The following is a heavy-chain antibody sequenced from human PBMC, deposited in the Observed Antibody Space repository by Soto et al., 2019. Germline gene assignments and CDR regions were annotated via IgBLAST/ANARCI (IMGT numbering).Heavy chain of an antibody. CDR3: ARAPSIAARDAFDI. Sequence: GESLKISCAASGFTVSSNYMSWVRQAPGKGLEWVSVIYSGGSTYYADSVKGRFTISRDNSKNTLYLQMNSLRAEDTAVYYCARAPSIAARDAFDIWGQGTMVTVSS. J-gene: IGHJ3*02. CDR2: IYSGGST. CDR1: GFTVSSNY. V-gene: IGHV3-66*02. D-gene: IGHD6-6*01.